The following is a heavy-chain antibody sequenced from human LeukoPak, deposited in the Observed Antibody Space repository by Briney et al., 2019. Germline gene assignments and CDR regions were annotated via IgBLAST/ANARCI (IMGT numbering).Heavy chain of an antibody. J-gene: IGHJ5*02. Sequence: PSQTLSLTCAVSGGSTSSGGYSWSWIRQPPGKGLEWIGYIYHSGSTYYNPSLKSRVTISVDRSKNQFSLKLSSVTAADTAVYYCARGEYYYDSSGYYGNWFDPWGQGTLVTVSS. CDR1: GGSTSSGGYS. D-gene: IGHD3-22*01. CDR3: ARGEYYYDSSGYYGNWFDP. CDR2: IYHSGST. V-gene: IGHV4-30-2*01.